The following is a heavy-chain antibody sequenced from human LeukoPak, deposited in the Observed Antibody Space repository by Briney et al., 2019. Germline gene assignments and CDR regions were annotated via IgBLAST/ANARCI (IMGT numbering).Heavy chain of an antibody. Sequence: GRSLRLSSAASGFTFSSYAMHWVRQAPGKGLEWVAVISYDGSNKYYADSVKGRFTISRDNSKNTLYLQMNSLRAEDTAVYYCARDAVAAAGNPLDYWGQGTLVTVSS. J-gene: IGHJ4*02. V-gene: IGHV3-30-3*01. CDR3: ARDAVAAAGNPLDY. CDR2: ISYDGSNK. D-gene: IGHD6-13*01. CDR1: GFTFSSYA.